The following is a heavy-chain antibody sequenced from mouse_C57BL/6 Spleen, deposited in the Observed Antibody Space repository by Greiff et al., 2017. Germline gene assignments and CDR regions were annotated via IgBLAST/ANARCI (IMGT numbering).Heavy chain of an antibody. V-gene: IGHV1-61*01. Sequence: QVQLQQPGAELVRPGSSVKLSCKASGYTFTSYWMDWVKQRPGQGLEWIGNIYPSDSETHYNQKFKDKATLTVDKSSSTAYMQLSSLTSEDSAVXYCARREVTTFDYWGQGTTLTVSS. J-gene: IGHJ2*01. CDR3: ARREVTTFDY. CDR1: GYTFTSYW. CDR2: IYPSDSET. D-gene: IGHD2-2*01.